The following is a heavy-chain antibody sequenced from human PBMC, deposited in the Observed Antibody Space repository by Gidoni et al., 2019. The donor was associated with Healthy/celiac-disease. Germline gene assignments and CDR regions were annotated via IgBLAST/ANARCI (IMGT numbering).Heavy chain of an antibody. D-gene: IGHD3-3*01. CDR2: IKSKTDGGTT. V-gene: IGHV3-15*01. Sequence: EVQLVESGGGLVKPGGSLRPSCAASGFTFSNAWMSWVRQAPGKGLEWIGRIKSKTDGGTTDYAAPVKGRFTISRDDSKNTLYLQMNSLKTEDTAVYYCTTYDFWSGYYNGYWGQGTLVTVSS. CDR1: GFTFSNAW. CDR3: TTYDFWSGYYNGY. J-gene: IGHJ4*02.